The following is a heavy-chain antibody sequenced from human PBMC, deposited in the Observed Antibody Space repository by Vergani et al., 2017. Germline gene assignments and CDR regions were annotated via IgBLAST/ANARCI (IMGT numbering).Heavy chain of an antibody. CDR1: GYTFTSYA. J-gene: IGHJ2*01. Sequence: QVQLVQSGSELKKPGASVKVSCKASGYTFTSYAMNWVRQAPGQGLEWMGWINTNTGNPTYAQGFTGRFVFSLDTSVSTAYLQIRSLKAEDTAVYYCAREVYDSSGYYSPRSYWYFDLWGRGTLVTVSS. CDR2: INTNTGNP. V-gene: IGHV7-4-1*01. CDR3: AREVYDSSGYYSPRSYWYFDL. D-gene: IGHD3-22*01.